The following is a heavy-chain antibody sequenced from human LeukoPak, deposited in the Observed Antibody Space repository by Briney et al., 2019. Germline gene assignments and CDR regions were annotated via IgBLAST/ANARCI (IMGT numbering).Heavy chain of an antibody. CDR2: MNPNSGNT. D-gene: IGHD5-24*01. V-gene: IGHV1-8*01. Sequence: ASVKVSCKASGYTFTSYDINWVRQATGQGLEWMGWMNPNSGNTGHAQKFQGRVTMTRNTSISTAYMELSSLRSEDTAVYYSAVRDPVEMATMGAFDIWGQGTMVTVSS. CDR1: GYTFTSYD. J-gene: IGHJ3*02. CDR3: AVRDPVEMATMGAFDI.